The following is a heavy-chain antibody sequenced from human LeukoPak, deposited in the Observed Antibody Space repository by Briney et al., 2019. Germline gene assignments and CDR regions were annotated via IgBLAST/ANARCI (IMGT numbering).Heavy chain of an antibody. V-gene: IGHV4-39*07. J-gene: IGHJ4*02. CDR1: GVSISSSDYY. D-gene: IGHD6-19*01. Sequence: SETLSLTCSVSGVSISSSDYYWGWIRQPPGKGLEWIGTMFYNGATKSNSSLSSRVTMSIDTSKNQFSLKLRSVTAADTAVYYCAREARFALPVVGSGDYWGQGTLVTVSS. CDR2: MFYNGAT. CDR3: AREARFALPVVGSGDY.